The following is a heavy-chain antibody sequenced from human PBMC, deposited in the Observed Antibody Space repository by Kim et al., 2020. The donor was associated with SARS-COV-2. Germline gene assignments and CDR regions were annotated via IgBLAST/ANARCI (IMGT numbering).Heavy chain of an antibody. CDR2: IIPIFGTA. V-gene: IGHV1-69*13. CDR3: ARGGGYCSSTSCYSNDWGIVY. Sequence: SVKVSCKASGGTFSSYAISWVRQAPGQGLEWMGGIIPIFGTANYAQKFQGRVTITADESTSTAYMELSSLRSEDTAVYYCARGGGYCSSTSCYSNDWGIVYWGQGTLVTVSS. J-gene: IGHJ4*02. D-gene: IGHD2-2*02. CDR1: GGTFSSYA.